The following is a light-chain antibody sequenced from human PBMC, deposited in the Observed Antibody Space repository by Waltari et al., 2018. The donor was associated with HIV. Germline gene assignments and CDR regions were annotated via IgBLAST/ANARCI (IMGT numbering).Light chain of an antibody. CDR2: DVT. Sequence: QSALTQPPSASGSPGQSVTISCTGTSRDIDAYNYVAWYQQYPGKAPKLMIYDVTKRPSGVPDRFSGSKSGNTASLTVSGLQAEDEADYYCASHAGSKDVFGGGTKLTVL. CDR3: ASHAGSKDV. J-gene: IGLJ2*01. CDR1: SRDIDAYNY. V-gene: IGLV2-8*01.